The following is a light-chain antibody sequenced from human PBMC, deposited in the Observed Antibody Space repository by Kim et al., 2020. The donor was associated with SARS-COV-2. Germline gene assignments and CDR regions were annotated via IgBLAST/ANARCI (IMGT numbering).Light chain of an antibody. Sequence: DIQMTQSPSTRSASVGDRVTITCRASQSISNWLAWYQQKPGKAPKLLLYKASTLESGVPSRFSGSGSGTEFTLTINSLQPDDFATYYCQQYNIYSYSFGQGTKLEI. CDR3: QQYNIYSYS. CDR2: KAS. V-gene: IGKV1-5*03. CDR1: QSISNW. J-gene: IGKJ2*03.